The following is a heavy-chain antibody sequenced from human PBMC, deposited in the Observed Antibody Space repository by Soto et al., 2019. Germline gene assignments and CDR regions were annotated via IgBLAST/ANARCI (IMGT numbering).Heavy chain of an antibody. J-gene: IGHJ4*02. CDR1: GYTFTSYD. D-gene: IGHD6-6*01. CDR2: INPNSGST. V-gene: IGHV1-46*03. Sequence: ASVKVSCKASGYTFTSYDINWVRQATGQGLEWMGIINPNSGSTNYAQNFKGRITISRDTSMSTVYMDLSSLRSEDTAVYYCVRGLASGDYWGQGTLVTVSS. CDR3: VRGLASGDY.